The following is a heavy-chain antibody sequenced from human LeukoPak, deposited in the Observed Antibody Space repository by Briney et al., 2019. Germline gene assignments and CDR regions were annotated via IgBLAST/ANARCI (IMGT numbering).Heavy chain of an antibody. CDR2: ISSGSSTI. V-gene: IGHV3-48*01. J-gene: IGHJ6*02. CDR1: GFTFSSYS. D-gene: IGHD3-10*01. Sequence: GGSLRLSCAASGFTFSSYSMNWVRQAPGKGLEWVSYISSGSSTIYYADSVKGRFTISRDNAKNSLYLQMSSLRAEDTAVYYCARERMVRGVSYYFGMDVWGQGTPVTVSS. CDR3: ARERMVRGVSYYFGMDV.